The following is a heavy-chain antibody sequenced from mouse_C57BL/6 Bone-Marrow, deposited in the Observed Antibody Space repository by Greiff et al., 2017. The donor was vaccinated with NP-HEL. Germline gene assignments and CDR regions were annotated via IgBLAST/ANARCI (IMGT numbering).Heavy chain of an antibody. CDR3: ASYYGSSYLYWYFDV. CDR2: ISSGSSTI. CDR1: GFTFSDYG. V-gene: IGHV5-17*01. D-gene: IGHD1-1*01. Sequence: DVMLVESGGGLVKPGGSLKLSCAASGFTFSDYGMHWVRQAPEKGLEWVAYISSGSSTIYYADTVKGRFNISRDNAKHTLFLQMTSLGSEDTSMYYCASYYGSSYLYWYFDVWGTGATVTVSS. J-gene: IGHJ1*03.